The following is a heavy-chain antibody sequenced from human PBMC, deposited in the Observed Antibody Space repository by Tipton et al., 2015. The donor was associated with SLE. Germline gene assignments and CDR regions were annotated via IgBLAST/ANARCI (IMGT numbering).Heavy chain of an antibody. CDR1: RGSFSGYA. Sequence: LRLSCAVSRGSFSGYAWSWIRQAPGKGPEWIGEISHSRNANYNASLQSRVTISLDTSNNQFSLRLSSVTAADTAVYYCARGVSGYFHYCYMDVWGKGTMVTISS. J-gene: IGHJ6*03. CDR3: ARGVSGYFHYCYMDV. CDR2: ISHSRNA. D-gene: IGHD3-10*01. V-gene: IGHV4-34*01.